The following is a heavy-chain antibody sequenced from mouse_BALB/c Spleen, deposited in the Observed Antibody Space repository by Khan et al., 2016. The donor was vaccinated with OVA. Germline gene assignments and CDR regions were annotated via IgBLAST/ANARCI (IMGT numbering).Heavy chain of an antibody. CDR2: ILSDGST. V-gene: IGHV2-6-1*01. J-gene: IGHJ4*01. D-gene: IGHD2-10*01. CDR3: ARQPYYHYNIMDY. CDR1: GFSLTNYG. Sequence: QVQLKQSGPGLVAPSQSLSITCTISGFSLTNYGVYWVRQPPGKGLEWLVVILSDGSTTYNSALKSRLITSKDNSKSQVFLKMNSLQTDDTAVYFCARQPYYHYNIMDYWGQGTSVTVSS.